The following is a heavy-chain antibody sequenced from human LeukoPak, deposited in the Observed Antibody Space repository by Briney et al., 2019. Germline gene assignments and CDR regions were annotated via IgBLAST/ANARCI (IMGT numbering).Heavy chain of an antibody. Sequence: SQTLSLTCTVSGGSISSGGYYWSWIRQHPGKGLEWIGYIYYSGSIYYNPSLKSRVTISVGTSKNQFSLKLSSVTAADTAVYYCARDLYGGYVFDYWGQGTLVTVSS. J-gene: IGHJ4*02. D-gene: IGHD5-12*01. CDR1: GGSISSGGYY. V-gene: IGHV4-31*03. CDR3: ARDLYGGYVFDY. CDR2: IYYSGSI.